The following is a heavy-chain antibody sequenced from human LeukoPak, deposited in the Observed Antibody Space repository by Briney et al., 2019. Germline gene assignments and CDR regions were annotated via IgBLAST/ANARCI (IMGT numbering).Heavy chain of an antibody. CDR1: AYTFTGNY. CDR3: ARGSSIVGAMGIDY. V-gene: IGHV1-2*02. CDR2: TNPNSGGT. D-gene: IGHD1-26*01. J-gene: IGHJ4*02. Sequence: GASVKVSCNASAYTFTGNYKHRIRHPPGPGLERKGCTNPNSGGTNYAQKFQGRVTMTRDTSISTAYMVLSRLRSDDTAVYYCARGSSIVGAMGIDYWGQGTLVTVCS.